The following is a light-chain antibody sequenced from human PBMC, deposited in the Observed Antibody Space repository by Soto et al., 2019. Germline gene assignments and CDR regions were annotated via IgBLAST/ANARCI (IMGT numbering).Light chain of an antibody. Sequence: QSALTQPASVSGSPGQSITISCTGTSSDVGAYNYVCWYQQHPGKAPKLMIYDVSHRPSGVSHRFSGSKSGNTASLTISGLQAEDEADYYCGSYTTSSHYEFGTGTKVTVL. J-gene: IGLJ1*01. CDR1: SSDVGAYNY. CDR3: GSYTTSSHYE. V-gene: IGLV2-14*01. CDR2: DVS.